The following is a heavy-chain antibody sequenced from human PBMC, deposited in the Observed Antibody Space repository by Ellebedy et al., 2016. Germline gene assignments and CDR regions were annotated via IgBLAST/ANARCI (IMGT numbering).Heavy chain of an antibody. CDR2: INPNSGGT. CDR1: GYTFTGYY. J-gene: IGHJ6*04. Sequence: ASVKVSCXASGYTFTGYYMHWVRQAPGQGLEWMGWINPNSGGTNYAQKFQGRVTMTRDTSISTAYMELSSLRSEDTAVYYCARGAVVVPAAMPFYYYGMDVWGTGTTVTVSS. D-gene: IGHD2-2*01. V-gene: IGHV1-2*02. CDR3: ARGAVVVPAAMPFYYYGMDV.